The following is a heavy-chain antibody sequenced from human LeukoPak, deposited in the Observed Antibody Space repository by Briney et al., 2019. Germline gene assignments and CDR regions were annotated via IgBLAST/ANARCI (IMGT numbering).Heavy chain of an antibody. CDR2: ISAYNGNT. D-gene: IGHD3-22*01. V-gene: IGHV1-18*01. Sequence: ASVKVSCKASGYTFTSYGISWVRQAPGQGLEWMGWISAYNGNTNYAQKLQGRVTMTTGTSTSTAYMELRSLRSDDTAVYYCARAKGLSYYYDSSGYYFDYWGQGTLATVSS. CDR1: GYTFTSYG. CDR3: ARAKGLSYYYDSSGYYFDY. J-gene: IGHJ4*02.